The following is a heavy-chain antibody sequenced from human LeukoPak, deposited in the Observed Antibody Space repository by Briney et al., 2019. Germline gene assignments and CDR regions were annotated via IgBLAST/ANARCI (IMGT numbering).Heavy chain of an antibody. CDR1: GFTFSSYW. Sequence: PGGSLRLPCAASGFTFSSYWMHWVRHAPGKGLVWVSRMISDGSRTVYADSVKGRFTISRDNAKNKLYLQMNSLRAEDTAVYYCAREDVNIAVAASGPFDIWGQGTMVTVSS. D-gene: IGHD6-19*01. CDR3: AREDVNIAVAASGPFDI. CDR2: MISDGSRT. V-gene: IGHV3-74*01. J-gene: IGHJ3*02.